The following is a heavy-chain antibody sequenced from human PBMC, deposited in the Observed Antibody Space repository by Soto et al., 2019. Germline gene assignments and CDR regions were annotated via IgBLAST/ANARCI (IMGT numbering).Heavy chain of an antibody. V-gene: IGHV4-30-4*01. Sequence: SETLSLTCTVSGGSISSGNYYWSWIRQPPGKGLEWIGFISYSGSTYYSTSLKSRGTISVDTSKSQFSLNLSFVTAADTAVYYCATMGTPATGLYFFDYWGQGSLVTVSS. J-gene: IGHJ4*02. D-gene: IGHD2-15*01. CDR1: GGSISSGNYY. CDR3: ATMGTPATGLYFFDY. CDR2: ISYSGST.